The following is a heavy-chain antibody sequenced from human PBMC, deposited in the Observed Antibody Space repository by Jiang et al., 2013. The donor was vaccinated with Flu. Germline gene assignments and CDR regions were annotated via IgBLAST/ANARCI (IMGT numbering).Heavy chain of an antibody. J-gene: IGHJ5*02. D-gene: IGHD6-13*01. Sequence: DYAQKFQGRVTITADKSTSTAYMELSSLRSEDTAVYYCARRVWLAAAGYGNWFDPWGQGTLVTVSS. V-gene: IGHV1-69*02. CDR3: ARRVWLAAAGYGNWFDP.